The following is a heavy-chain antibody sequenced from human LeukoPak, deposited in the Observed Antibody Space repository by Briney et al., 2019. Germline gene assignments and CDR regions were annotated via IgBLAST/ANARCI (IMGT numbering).Heavy chain of an antibody. CDR2: IYYSGST. V-gene: IGHV4-39*01. Sequence: PSETLSLTCTVSGGSIRSSYYYWGWIRQPPGKGLEWIGSIYYSGSTYYNPSLKSRVTISVDTSKNQFSLKLSSVTAADTAVYYCARHQAVAGLDYWGQGTLVTVSS. D-gene: IGHD6-19*01. J-gene: IGHJ4*02. CDR3: ARHQAVAGLDY. CDR1: GGSIRSSYYY.